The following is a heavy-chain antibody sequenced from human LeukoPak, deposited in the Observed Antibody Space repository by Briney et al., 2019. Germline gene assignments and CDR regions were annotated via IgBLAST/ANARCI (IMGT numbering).Heavy chain of an antibody. J-gene: IGHJ4*02. CDR3: ARGLPYIYDSSGYYFLDQ. V-gene: IGHV3-23*01. CDR2: ISSSGDYT. CDR1: GFNFSNYG. D-gene: IGHD3-22*01. Sequence: GGSLRLSSAVFGFNFSNYGMNWVRQAPGKGLEWVSGISSSGDYTYYAGSVKGRLTMSRDNSKNTLNLQMDSLRAEDTAVYYCARGLPYIYDSSGYYFLDQWGQGTLVTVSS.